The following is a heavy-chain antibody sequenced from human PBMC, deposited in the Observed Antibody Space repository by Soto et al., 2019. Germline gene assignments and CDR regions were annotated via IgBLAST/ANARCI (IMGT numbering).Heavy chain of an antibody. Sequence: GVSLRLSRAASGFTFSSRSLHWVRQAPGKGLEWVAVISADGNYEHYAESVMGRFSSSRDNLKNTLSLPMRSLRDEDRGVYSCAAGKRHYSAARVNPLDDWGQGT. J-gene: IGHJ4*02. V-gene: IGHV3-30-3*01. CDR2: ISADGNYE. D-gene: IGHD4-4*01. CDR1: GFTFSSRS. CDR3: AAGKRHYSAARVNPLDD.